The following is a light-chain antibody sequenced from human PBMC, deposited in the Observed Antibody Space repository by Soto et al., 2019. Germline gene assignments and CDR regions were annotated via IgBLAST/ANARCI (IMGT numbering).Light chain of an antibody. CDR3: QHYNNWPPWT. J-gene: IGKJ1*01. V-gene: IGKV3-15*01. Sequence: MTQSPDILSVSPGERATLSCRASQSVSSRLAWYQQKPGQAPRLLIHDASTRATGVPARFSGSGSGTEFTLTISSLQAEDFAIYYCQHYNNWPPWTFGQGTKVDIK. CDR2: DAS. CDR1: QSVSSR.